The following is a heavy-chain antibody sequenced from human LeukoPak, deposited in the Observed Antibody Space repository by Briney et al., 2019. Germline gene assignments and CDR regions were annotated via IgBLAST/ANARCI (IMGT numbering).Heavy chain of an antibody. V-gene: IGHV3-53*01. CDR3: AREYYGMDV. CDR2: IYSGGFT. Sequence: GGSLRLSCAASGFTVSSNYMNWVCQAPGKGLEWVSVIYSGGFTYYADSVKGRFTISRDNSKNTLYLQMKSLRPEDTAVYYCAREYYGMDVWGQGTTVTVSS. J-gene: IGHJ6*02. CDR1: GFTVSSNY.